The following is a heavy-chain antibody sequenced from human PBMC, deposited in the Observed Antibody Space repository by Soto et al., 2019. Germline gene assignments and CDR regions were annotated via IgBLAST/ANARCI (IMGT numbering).Heavy chain of an antibody. D-gene: IGHD3-3*01. V-gene: IGHV4-59*01. Sequence: SETLSLTCTVSGGSINSYYWSWIRQPPGKGLEWIGYIYYSGSTNYNPSLKSRVTISVDTSKNQFSLKLSSVTAADTAVYYCARASWSGYYTSYYYYGMDVWGQGTTVTVSS. CDR3: ARASWSGYYTSYYYYGMDV. CDR1: GGSINSYY. J-gene: IGHJ6*02. CDR2: IYYSGST.